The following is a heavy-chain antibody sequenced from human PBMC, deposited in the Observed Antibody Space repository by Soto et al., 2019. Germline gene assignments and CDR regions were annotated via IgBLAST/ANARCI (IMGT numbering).Heavy chain of an antibody. J-gene: IGHJ4*02. V-gene: IGHV3-33*01. CDR2: IWYDGSNK. CDR1: GFTFSSYG. CDR3: ARVTTLAFDY. Sequence: FLRLSCAASGFTFSSYGMHWVRQAPGKGLEWVAVIWYDGSNKYYADSVKGRFTISRDNFENTLYLQMNSLRAEDTAVYYCARVTTLAFDYWGQGTLGTVSS. D-gene: IGHD3-22*01.